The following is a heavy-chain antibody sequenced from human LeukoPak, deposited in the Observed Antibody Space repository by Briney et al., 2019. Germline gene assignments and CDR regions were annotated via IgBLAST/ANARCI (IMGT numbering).Heavy chain of an antibody. CDR1: GFTFSSYS. CDR3: AINHRDGYSELGY. CDR2: ISGSGNYI. Sequence: GGSLRLSCAAAGFTFSSYSMNWVRQAAGKGLEWVSAISGSGNYIYYADSVKGRFTISRDNAKNSLFLQMNSLRAEDTAVYYCAINHRDGYSELGYWGQGTLVTVSS. D-gene: IGHD5-24*01. V-gene: IGHV3-21*01. J-gene: IGHJ4*02.